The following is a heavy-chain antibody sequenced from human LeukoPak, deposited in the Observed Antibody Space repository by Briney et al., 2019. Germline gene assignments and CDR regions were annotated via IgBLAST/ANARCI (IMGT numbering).Heavy chain of an antibody. CDR3: VRGGPTGALDY. Sequence: GGSLRLSCAASGFTFSNYWMTWVRQAPGTGLEWVANIKEDGSEKYYVDSVKGRFTISRDNAKDSLYLQMNSLRAEDMALYYCVRGGPTGALDYWGLGTLVTVSS. CDR2: IKEDGSEK. J-gene: IGHJ4*02. CDR1: GFTFSNYW. D-gene: IGHD7-27*01. V-gene: IGHV3-7*01.